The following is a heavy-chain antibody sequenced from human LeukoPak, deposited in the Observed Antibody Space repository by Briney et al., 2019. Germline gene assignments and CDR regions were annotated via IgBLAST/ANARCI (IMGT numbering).Heavy chain of an antibody. J-gene: IGHJ3*02. CDR1: RFTFSSYA. V-gene: IGHV3-23*01. Sequence: GGSLRLSCTASRFTFSSYAMSWVRQAPGKGLEWVSAISGSGHSTYYADSAKGRFTISRDNSENTLYLQINSLRADDTAVYYCAKMREIVVVVTPIDIWGQGTVVTVSS. CDR2: ISGSGHST. D-gene: IGHD2-15*01. CDR3: AKMREIVVVVTPIDI.